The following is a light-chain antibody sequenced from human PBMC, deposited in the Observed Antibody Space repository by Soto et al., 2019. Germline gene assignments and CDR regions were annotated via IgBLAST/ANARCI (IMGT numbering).Light chain of an antibody. Sequence: EIVLTQSPGTLSLSPGERATLSCRASQSVSSSYLAWYQQKPGQTPRLLIYGASTRATGIPDRFSGSGSGTDFTFIINRLEPEDFVVYYCHQYGSSPGTFGPGTKVVIK. V-gene: IGKV3-20*01. CDR3: HQYGSSPGT. J-gene: IGKJ3*01. CDR2: GAS. CDR1: QSVSSSY.